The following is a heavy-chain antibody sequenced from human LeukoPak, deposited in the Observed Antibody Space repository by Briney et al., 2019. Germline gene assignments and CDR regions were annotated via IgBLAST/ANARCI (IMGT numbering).Heavy chain of an antibody. CDR2: ISGSDGRT. CDR1: GFPFSSYA. J-gene: IGHJ4*02. CDR3: AKDQCSGSSASPDY. Sequence: GGSLRLSCAAPGFPFSSYAMSWVRQAPGKGLEWVSAISGSDGRTYYAAPVKGRFTISRDNSKNTLYLQINSLRAEDTAVYFCAKDQCSGSSASPDYWGQGTLVTVSS. D-gene: IGHD1-26*01. V-gene: IGHV3-23*01.